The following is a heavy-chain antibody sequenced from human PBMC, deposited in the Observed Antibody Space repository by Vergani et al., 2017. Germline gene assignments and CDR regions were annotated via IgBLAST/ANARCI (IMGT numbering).Heavy chain of an antibody. CDR2: MYHSGST. J-gene: IGHJ5*02. V-gene: IGHV4-59*01. D-gene: IGHD3-10*01. CDR1: GGPMSGYY. CDR3: GRVADFYGLGSRLLDL. Sequence: QVRLQESGPGLVKPSETLSLTCSVSGGPMSGYYWSWIRQPPGKELEWIGDMYHSGSTNYNPSRGTRVTISGDTSKNQFSLKLNSVTAAGTAVYYCGRVADFYGLGSRLLDLWGQGILVTVSS.